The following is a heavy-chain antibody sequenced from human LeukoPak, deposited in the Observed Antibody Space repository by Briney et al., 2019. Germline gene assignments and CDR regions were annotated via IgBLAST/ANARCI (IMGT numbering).Heavy chain of an antibody. CDR2: INPNSGGT. CDR1: GYTFTGYY. V-gene: IGHV1-2*02. Sequence: GASVKVSCKASGYTFTGYYMHWVRQAPGQGLEWMGWINPNSGGTNYAQKFQGRVTMTRDTSISTAYMELSRLRSDDTAVYYCARAPLDDSGYYYFDYWGQGTLVTVSS. J-gene: IGHJ4*02. D-gene: IGHD3-16*01. CDR3: ARAPLDDSGYYYFDY.